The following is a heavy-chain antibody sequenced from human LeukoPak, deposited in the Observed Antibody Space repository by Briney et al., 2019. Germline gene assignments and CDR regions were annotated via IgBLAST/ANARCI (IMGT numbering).Heavy chain of an antibody. J-gene: IGHJ4*02. CDR2: ISGSGGSA. V-gene: IGHV3-23*01. D-gene: IGHD3-3*01. CDR1: GFTFSNFA. Sequence: PGGSLRLSCAASGFTFSNFAMSWVRQAPGKGLEWVSGISGSGGSANYADSVKGRFTISRDNSKNTVYLQMNSLRPEDTAVYYCAKPRGGYYFDYWGQGTLVTVSS. CDR3: AKPRGGYYFDY.